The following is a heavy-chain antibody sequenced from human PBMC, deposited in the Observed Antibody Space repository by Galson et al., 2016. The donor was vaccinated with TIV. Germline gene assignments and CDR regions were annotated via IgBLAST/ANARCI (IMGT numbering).Heavy chain of an antibody. J-gene: IGHJ4*02. CDR1: GGTFRNDP. CDR2: ILPTSGTT. Sequence: SVKVSCKASGGTFRNDPINWVRQAPGQGLEWMGGILPTSGTTNYAQRFQGRVSITTDESTSTAYMELSSLTSDDTAVYYCARDIPCGGTCYFFNDWGQGTLVAVSS. V-gene: IGHV1-69*05. CDR3: ARDIPCGGTCYFFND. D-gene: IGHD3-16*01.